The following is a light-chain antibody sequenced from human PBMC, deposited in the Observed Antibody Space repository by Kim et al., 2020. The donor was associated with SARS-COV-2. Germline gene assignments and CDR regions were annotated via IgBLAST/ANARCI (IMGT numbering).Light chain of an antibody. J-gene: IGKJ2*03. V-gene: IGKV1-5*03. Sequence: SASVGDRVTIPCRASQSISNWLAWYQQKPGLAPKVLIYKASILERGVPSRFSGSGSATEFTLIINSLQPDDFATYYCQQYLSYPYSFGQGTKLEI. CDR3: QQYLSYPYS. CDR2: KAS. CDR1: QSISNW.